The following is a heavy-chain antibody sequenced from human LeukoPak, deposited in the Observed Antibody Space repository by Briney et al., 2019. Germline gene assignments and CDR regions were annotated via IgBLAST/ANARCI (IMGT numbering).Heavy chain of an antibody. CDR1: GGSISSYY. V-gene: IGHV4-4*07. Sequence: SETLSLTCTVSGGSISSYYWSWIRQPAGKGLEWIGRIYTSGSTNYNPSLKSRVTMPVDTSKNQFSLKLSSVTAADTAVYYCARNTRRGLSGWFQGEYYFDYWGQGTLVTVSS. CDR3: ARNTRRGLSGWFQGEYYFDY. D-gene: IGHD6-19*01. CDR2: IYTSGST. J-gene: IGHJ4*02.